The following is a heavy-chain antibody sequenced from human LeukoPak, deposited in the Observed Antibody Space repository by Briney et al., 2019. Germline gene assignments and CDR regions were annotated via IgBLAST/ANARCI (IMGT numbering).Heavy chain of an antibody. Sequence: PGESLNISCQVSGYIFTHYWIGWVRLMPGKGLESMGIIYPADSHTTYSPPFQGQVSISADKSISTVYLQWSSLKPSDTAIYYCARQSRDGSKTRGYYFDYWGQGTLVTVSS. J-gene: IGHJ4*02. V-gene: IGHV5-51*01. D-gene: IGHD3-10*01. CDR2: IYPADSHT. CDR3: ARQSRDGSKTRGYYFDY. CDR1: GYIFTHYW.